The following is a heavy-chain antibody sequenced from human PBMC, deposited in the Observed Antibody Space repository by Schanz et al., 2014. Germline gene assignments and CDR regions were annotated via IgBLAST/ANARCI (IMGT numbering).Heavy chain of an antibody. CDR1: GFTFSSYG. CDR3: AKDAAYYDSVIFPDH. V-gene: IGHV3-33*06. CDR2: IWYDGSNK. D-gene: IGHD3-22*01. Sequence: QVQLVESGGGVVQPGRSLRLSCAASGFTFSSYGMHWVRQAPGKGLEWVAIIWYDGSNKYYADSVKGRFTISRDNSKNALDLQMNSLRAEDTAIYFCAKDAAYYDSVIFPDHWGQGTLVTVSS. J-gene: IGHJ4*02.